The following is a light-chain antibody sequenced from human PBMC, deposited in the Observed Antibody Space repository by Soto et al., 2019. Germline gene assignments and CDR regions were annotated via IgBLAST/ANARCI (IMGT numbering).Light chain of an antibody. CDR1: QGLKF. J-gene: IGKJ5*01. Sequence: DIQMTQSPSSVSASVGDTVTITCRASQGLKFLAWYQQKPGKAPRLLIYEATNLQSGVPPRFSGSGSGTDFTLTISSLQPEDFATYFCQQTNSFPINFGQGTRLEIK. CDR3: QQTNSFPIN. V-gene: IGKV1-12*01. CDR2: EAT.